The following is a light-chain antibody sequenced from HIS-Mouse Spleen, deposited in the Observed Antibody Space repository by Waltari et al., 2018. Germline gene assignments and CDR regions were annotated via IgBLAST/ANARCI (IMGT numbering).Light chain of an antibody. CDR2: DCS. Sequence: QSALTQPASVSGSPGQSITISCTGTSSDVGGYNYVSWYQQHPGKAPKPMSYDCSNRHYGVSNRLSGPKSGNTASLTISGLQAEDEADYYCSSYTSSSTWVFGGGTKLTVL. CDR3: SSYTSSSTWV. CDR1: SSDVGGYNY. V-gene: IGLV2-14*03. J-gene: IGLJ3*02.